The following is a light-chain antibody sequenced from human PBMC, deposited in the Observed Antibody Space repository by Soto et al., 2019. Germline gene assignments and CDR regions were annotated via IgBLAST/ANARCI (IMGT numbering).Light chain of an antibody. J-gene: IGKJ2*01. CDR1: QSFSTNY. CDR3: QQYASSMVYT. CDR2: GAS. Sequence: EIVLTQSPGTLSLSPGESATLSCRASQSFSTNYLAWYQHKAGQDPRLLIYGASTRATGIPDRFSGSGSGTDYSLTISRLEPEDFAVYYCQQYASSMVYTFGQGTKLEVK. V-gene: IGKV3-20*01.